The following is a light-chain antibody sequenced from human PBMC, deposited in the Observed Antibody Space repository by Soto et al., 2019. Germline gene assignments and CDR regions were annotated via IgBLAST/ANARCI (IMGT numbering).Light chain of an antibody. CDR1: SIDIGGSNS. Sequence: QSVLTQPASVSGSPGQTIIISCTGTSIDIGGSNSVSWYQQHPDRAPKLILFDVSHRPSKIPDRFSGSQSGTTAFLTISGLQAVDEADYYCSSSSTSGTLVVFGGGTKVTVL. J-gene: IGLJ3*02. CDR3: SSSSTSGTLVV. CDR2: DVS. V-gene: IGLV2-14*01.